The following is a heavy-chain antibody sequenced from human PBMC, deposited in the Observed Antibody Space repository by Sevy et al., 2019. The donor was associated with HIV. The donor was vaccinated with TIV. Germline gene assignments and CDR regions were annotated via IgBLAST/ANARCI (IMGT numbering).Heavy chain of an antibody. D-gene: IGHD2-8*01. V-gene: IGHV3-23*01. J-gene: IGHJ4*02. CDR3: AREGCTRPHDY. Sequence: GGSLRLSCAVSGFNFNIYSMSWVRQAPGKGLEWVSTLAFGCGKINYADSVKGRFIISRDDSKNTLYLQMNSLRAEDTSVYFCAREGCTRPHDYWGQGTLVTVSS. CDR2: LAFGCGKI. CDR1: GFNFNIYS.